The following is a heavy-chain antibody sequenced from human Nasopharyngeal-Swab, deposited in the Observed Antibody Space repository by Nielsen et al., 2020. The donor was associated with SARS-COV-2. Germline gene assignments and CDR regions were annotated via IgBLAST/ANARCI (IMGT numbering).Heavy chain of an antibody. CDR3: ASGYYDILTGPFI. J-gene: IGHJ4*02. Sequence: SETLSLTCTVSGGSVSSGSYYWSWIRQPPGKGLEWIGYIYYSGSTNYNPSLKSRVTISVDTSKNQFSLKLSSVTAADTAVYYCASGYYDILTGPFIWGQGTLVTVSS. CDR1: GGSVSSGSYY. D-gene: IGHD3-9*01. V-gene: IGHV4-61*01. CDR2: IYYSGST.